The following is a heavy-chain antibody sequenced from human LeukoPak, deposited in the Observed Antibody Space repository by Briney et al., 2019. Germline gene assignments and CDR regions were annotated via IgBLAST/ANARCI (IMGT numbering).Heavy chain of an antibody. D-gene: IGHD6-13*01. J-gene: IGHJ6*03. Sequence: SETLSLTCTVSGGSISSYYWSWIRQPPGKGLEWIGYIYYSGSTNYNPSLKGRVTISVDTSKNQFSLKLSSVTAADTAVYYCARASSSSWYPLYYYMDVWGKGTTVTVSS. V-gene: IGHV4-59*01. CDR1: GGSISSYY. CDR2: IYYSGST. CDR3: ARASSSSWYPLYYYMDV.